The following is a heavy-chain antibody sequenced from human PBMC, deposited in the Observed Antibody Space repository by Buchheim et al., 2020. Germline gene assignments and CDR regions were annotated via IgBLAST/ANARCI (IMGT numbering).Heavy chain of an antibody. CDR3: VTSGSYYYYAMDV. J-gene: IGHJ6*02. Sequence: EVQLVESGGGLVQPGGSLRLSCAASGFTFSSSGMHWVRQAPGKGLVCVARINSDGRTPTYADSVRGRFPISRDNAMNRCYLQMNSLRAEDTAVYYCVTSGSYYYYAMDVWGQGTT. CDR1: GFTFSSSG. D-gene: IGHD3-22*01. V-gene: IGHV3-74*01. CDR2: INSDGRTP.